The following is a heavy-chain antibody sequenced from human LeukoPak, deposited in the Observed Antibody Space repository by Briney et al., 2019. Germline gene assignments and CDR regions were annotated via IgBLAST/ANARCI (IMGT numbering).Heavy chain of an antibody. CDR1: GFTFSSYG. CDR3: AKEGASWDYVRYFDY. J-gene: IGHJ4*02. V-gene: IGHV3-23*01. Sequence: HPGGSLRLSCAASGFTFSSYGMSWVRQAPGKGLEWVSAISGSGGSTYYADSVKGRFTISRDNSKNTVYLQMNSLRAEDTAVYHCAKEGASWDYVRYFDYWGQGILVTVSA. D-gene: IGHD1-7*01. CDR2: ISGSGGST.